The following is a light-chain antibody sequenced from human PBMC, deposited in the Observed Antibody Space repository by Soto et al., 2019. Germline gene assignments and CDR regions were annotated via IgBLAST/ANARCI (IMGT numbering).Light chain of an antibody. V-gene: IGKV1-5*01. J-gene: IGKJ5*01. CDR3: QQYQTYAT. CDR1: QSITTY. CDR2: DAS. Sequence: DIQMTQSPSSLSASVGDRVTITCRASQSITTYLHWYQQKPGKAPKALIYDASRLGSGVPSRFSGSGSGTEFTLTISSLQPDDFATYYCQQYQTYATFGQGTRLEI.